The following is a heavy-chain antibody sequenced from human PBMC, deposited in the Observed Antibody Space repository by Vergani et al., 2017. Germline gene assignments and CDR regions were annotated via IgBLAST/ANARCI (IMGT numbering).Heavy chain of an antibody. Sequence: QVQLQESGPGLVKPSETLSLTCTVSGGSISSYYWSWIRQPPGKGLEWIGYIYYSGSTNYNPSLKRRVTISVDTSKNQFSLKLSSVTAADTAVYYCARLVVPAASDYYYMDVWGKGTTVTVSS. V-gene: IGHV4-59*01. D-gene: IGHD2-2*01. CDR2: IYYSGST. J-gene: IGHJ6*03. CDR3: ARLVVPAASDYYYMDV. CDR1: GGSISSYY.